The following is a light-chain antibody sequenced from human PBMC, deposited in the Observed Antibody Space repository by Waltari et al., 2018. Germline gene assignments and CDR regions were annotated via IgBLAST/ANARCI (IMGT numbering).Light chain of an antibody. CDR1: HAIGNF. Sequence: DNQMTQSPSSLSASVGDRVTITCQASHAIGNFLNWYQQKMGSAPKLLIYDSSNLQTGVPSRFSGSGFGTHFTLTINNLQPEDFATYFCQRYDVLPPTFGGGTKVDIK. V-gene: IGKV1-33*01. J-gene: IGKJ4*01. CDR2: DSS. CDR3: QRYDVLPPT.